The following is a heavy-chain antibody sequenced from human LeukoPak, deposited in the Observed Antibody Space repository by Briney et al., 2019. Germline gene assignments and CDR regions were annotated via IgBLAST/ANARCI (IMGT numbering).Heavy chain of an antibody. Sequence: GGSLRLSCAASGFTFTHYGMNWVRQAPGKGLEWVSGIRANGETTYYADSVRGRFTISRDNSRSMVWLQMNSLTAEDTAVYYCAKDPPGYCSGGSCYASFDYWGQGTLVTVSS. J-gene: IGHJ4*02. CDR1: GFTFTHYG. V-gene: IGHV3-23*01. D-gene: IGHD2-15*01. CDR3: AKDPPGYCSGGSCYASFDY. CDR2: IRANGETT.